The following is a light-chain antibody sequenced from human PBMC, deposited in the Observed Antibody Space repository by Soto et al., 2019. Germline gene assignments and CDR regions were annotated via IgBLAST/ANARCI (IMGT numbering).Light chain of an antibody. J-gene: IGKJ1*01. CDR3: QHHNSCLPLT. V-gene: IGKV3-15*01. Sequence: EIAMTQSPATLSASVGERATLSCRASQSVSSNLAWYQQKPGQAPKLLMYAASTWATGVPDRFSGSGSGTEFTLTISSLQSEDFAAYYCQHHNSCLPLTFGEGTKVEIK. CDR2: AAS. CDR1: QSVSSN.